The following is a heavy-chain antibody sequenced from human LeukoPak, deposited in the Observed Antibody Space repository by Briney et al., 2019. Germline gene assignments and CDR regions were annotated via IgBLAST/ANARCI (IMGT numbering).Heavy chain of an antibody. J-gene: IGHJ3*02. CDR3: ARDLRDYDSSGWAFDI. Sequence: GASVKVSCKASGYTFTSYYMHWVRQAPGQGLEWMGIINPSGGSTSYAQKFQGRVTMTRDMSTSTVYMELSSLRSEDTAVYYCARDLRDYDSSGWAFDIWGQGTMVTVSS. CDR1: GYTFTSYY. V-gene: IGHV1-46*01. CDR2: INPSGGST. D-gene: IGHD3-22*01.